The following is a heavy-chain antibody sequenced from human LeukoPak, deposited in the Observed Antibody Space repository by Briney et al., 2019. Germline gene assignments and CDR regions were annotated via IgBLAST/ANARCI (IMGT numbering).Heavy chain of an antibody. Sequence: GGSLRLSCAASGFTFSSYAMSWVRQAPGKGLEWVSFITGSGDNSWYADSVKGRFTFSRDNSKNTLYLQMHSLRAEDTAVYYCTRDEGLVAGTWHALDIWGQGTMVTVSS. CDR2: ITGSGDNS. V-gene: IGHV3-23*01. J-gene: IGHJ3*02. CDR1: GFTFSSYA. D-gene: IGHD1-7*01. CDR3: TRDEGLVAGTWHALDI.